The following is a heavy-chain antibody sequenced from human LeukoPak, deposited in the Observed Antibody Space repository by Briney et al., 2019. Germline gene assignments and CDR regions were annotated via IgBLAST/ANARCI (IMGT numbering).Heavy chain of an antibody. Sequence: PSETLSLTCTVSGGSIRSSAYPWGWFRQPPVKGLEWVGSIFYSGCTYYNLSLKSRVTISVDTSKNQFSLRLSSVNAADTAVYYCARASYSYDINGWVPFDYWGQGTLVTVSS. J-gene: IGHJ4*02. D-gene: IGHD3-22*01. CDR1: GGSIRSSAYP. CDR2: IFYSGCT. V-gene: IGHV4-39*01. CDR3: ARASYSYDINGWVPFDY.